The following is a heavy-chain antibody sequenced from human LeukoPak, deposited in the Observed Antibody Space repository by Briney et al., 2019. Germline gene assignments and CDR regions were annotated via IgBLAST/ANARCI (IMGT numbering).Heavy chain of an antibody. V-gene: IGHV1-69*05. D-gene: IGHD3-3*01. CDR3: ARVARYDFWSGHFDY. CDR1: GGTLSSYA. J-gene: IGHJ4*02. CDR2: IIPIFGTA. Sequence: GASVKVSCKASGGTLSSYAISWVRHAPGQGLEWMGGIIPIFGTANYAQKFQGRVTITTDESTSTAYMELSSLRSEDTAVYYCARVARYDFWSGHFDYWGQGTLVTVSS.